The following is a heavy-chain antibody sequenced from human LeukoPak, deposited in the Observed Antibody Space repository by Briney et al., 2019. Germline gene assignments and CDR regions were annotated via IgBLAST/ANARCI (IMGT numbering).Heavy chain of an antibody. V-gene: IGHV4-59*08. CDR3: ARHGWGSGYSIEYFQH. CDR2: ISYSGST. CDR1: GGSISSYY. Sequence: SETLSLTCTVSGGSISSYYWSWIRQPPGKGLEWIGYISYSGSTNYNPSLKSRVTISVDTSKNQFSLKLSSVTAADTAVYYCARHGWGSGYSIEYFQHWGQGTLVTVS. J-gene: IGHJ1*01. D-gene: IGHD3-22*01.